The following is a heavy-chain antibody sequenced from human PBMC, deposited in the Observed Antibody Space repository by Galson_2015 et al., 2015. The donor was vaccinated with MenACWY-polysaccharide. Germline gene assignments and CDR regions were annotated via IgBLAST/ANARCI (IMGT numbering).Heavy chain of an antibody. D-gene: IGHD3-9*01. CDR2: ISYDGSNK. CDR3: AKDLVLLRYFDWLLSPFDN. J-gene: IGHJ4*02. Sequence: SLRLSCAASGFTFSSYGIHWVRQAPGKGLEWVAVISYDGSNKYYADSVKGRFTISRDNSKNTLYVQMNSLRAEDTAVYYCAKDLVLLRYFDWLLSPFDNWGQGTLFTVSS. V-gene: IGHV3-30*18. CDR1: GFTFSSYG.